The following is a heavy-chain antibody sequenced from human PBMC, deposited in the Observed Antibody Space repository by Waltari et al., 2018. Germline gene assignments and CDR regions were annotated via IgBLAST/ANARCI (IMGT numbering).Heavy chain of an antibody. V-gene: IGHV1-69*08. Sequence: QVQLVQSGAEVKKPGSSVKVSCKASGGTFSSYAISWVRQAPGQGLEWMGRIIPILGTANYAQKFQGRVTITADKSTSTAYMELSSLRSEDTAVYYCAREVGKCSGGSCYVDYWGQGTLVTVSS. CDR3: AREVGKCSGGSCYVDY. CDR2: IIPILGTA. CDR1: GGTFSSYA. J-gene: IGHJ4*02. D-gene: IGHD2-15*01.